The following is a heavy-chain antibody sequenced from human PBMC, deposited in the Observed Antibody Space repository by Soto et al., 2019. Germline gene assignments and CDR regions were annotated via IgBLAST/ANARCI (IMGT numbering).Heavy chain of an antibody. J-gene: IGHJ4*02. CDR3: AKACPGPLSRPSYYYGSGSYYFDY. D-gene: IGHD3-10*01. CDR2: ISGSGGST. V-gene: IGHV3-23*01. CDR1: GFTFSSYA. Sequence: GGSLRLSCAASGFTFSSYAMSWVRQAPGKGLEWVSAISGSGGSTYYADSVKGRFTISRDNSKNTLYLQMNSLRAEDTAVYYCAKACPGPLSRPSYYYGSGSYYFDYWGQGTLVTVSS.